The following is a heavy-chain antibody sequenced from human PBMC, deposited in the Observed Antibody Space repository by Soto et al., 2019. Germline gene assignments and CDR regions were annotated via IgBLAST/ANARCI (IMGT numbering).Heavy chain of an antibody. D-gene: IGHD6-19*01. CDR3: ARGGWYNDY. CDR1: GCSMSNSY. V-gene: IGHV4-59*01. J-gene: IGHJ4*02. CDR2: IYYSGST. Sequence: PSETLSLTCTVSGCSMSNSYWSWIRQPPGKGLEWIGYIYYSGSTSYHPSLKSRVAMSVDTSKNQFSLKMSSVTAADTAVYFCARGGWYNDYWGQGTLVTVSS.